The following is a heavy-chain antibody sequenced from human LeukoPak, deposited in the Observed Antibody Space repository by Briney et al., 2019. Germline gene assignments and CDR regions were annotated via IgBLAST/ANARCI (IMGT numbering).Heavy chain of an antibody. CDR1: GGSFSGYY. V-gene: IGHV4-34*01. J-gene: IGHJ4*02. CDR3: ARDRVPGIAAAVLDY. Sequence: SETLSLTCAVYGGSFSGYYWSWIRQPPGKGLEWIGEINHSGSTNYNPSLKSRVTISVDTSKNQFSLKLSSVTAADTAVYYCARDRVPGIAAAVLDYWGQGTLVTVSS. D-gene: IGHD6-25*01. CDR2: INHSGST.